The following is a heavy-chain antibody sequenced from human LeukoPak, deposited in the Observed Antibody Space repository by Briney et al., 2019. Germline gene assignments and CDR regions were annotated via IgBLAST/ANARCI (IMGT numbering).Heavy chain of an antibody. CDR2: ISSSSPYI. CDR3: AELGITMIGGV. CDR1: GFTFSDYS. D-gene: IGHD3-10*02. Sequence: GGSLRLSCAASGFTFSDYSMNWVRQAPGKGLEWVSSISSSSPYIYYADSVKGRFTISRDNAKNSLYLQMNSLRAEDTAVYYCAELGITMIGGVWGKGTTVTISS. V-gene: IGHV3-21*01. J-gene: IGHJ6*04.